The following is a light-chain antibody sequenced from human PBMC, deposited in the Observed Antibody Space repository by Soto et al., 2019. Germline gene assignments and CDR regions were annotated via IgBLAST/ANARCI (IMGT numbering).Light chain of an antibody. J-gene: IGKJ4*01. CDR1: ESVGSN. CDR3: QQYNNWLT. V-gene: IGKV3-15*01. Sequence: EVGMTQSPATLSVFPGERVTLSCRASESVGSNLAWYQQKPGQAPRLLIYGASTRAPGVPARFSGSGSGTEFTLTISSLQSADFALYYCQQYNNWLTFGGGTKVEIE. CDR2: GAS.